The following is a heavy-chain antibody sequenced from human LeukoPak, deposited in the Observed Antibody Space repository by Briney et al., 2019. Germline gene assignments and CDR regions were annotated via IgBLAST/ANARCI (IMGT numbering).Heavy chain of an antibody. CDR2: IYYSGST. V-gene: IGHV4-39*01. CDR3: ARHQRGDSSSWYTYYYYYYMDV. Sequence: SETLSLTCTVSGGSISSSSYYWGWIRQPPGKGLEWIGSIYYSGSTYYNPSLKSRVTISVDTSKNQFSLKLSSVTAADTAVYYCARHQRGDSSSWYTYYYYYYMDVWGKGTTVTVSS. J-gene: IGHJ6*03. D-gene: IGHD6-13*01. CDR1: GGSISSSSYY.